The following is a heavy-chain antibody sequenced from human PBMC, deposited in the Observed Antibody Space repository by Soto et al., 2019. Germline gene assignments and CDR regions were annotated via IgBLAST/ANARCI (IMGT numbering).Heavy chain of an antibody. CDR2: IYHSGST. D-gene: IGHD3-10*01. J-gene: IGHJ6*03. V-gene: IGHV4-4*02. Sequence: QVQLQESGPGLVKPSGTLSLTCAVSSGSISSSNWWSWVRQPPGKGLEWIGEIYHSGSTNYNPSLKSRGTISVDKSKNQFSLKLSSVTAADTAVYYCARELEYYYGSGSYYHGSVSYYMDVWGKGTTVTVSS. CDR3: ARELEYYYGSGSYYHGSVSYYMDV. CDR1: SGSISSSNW.